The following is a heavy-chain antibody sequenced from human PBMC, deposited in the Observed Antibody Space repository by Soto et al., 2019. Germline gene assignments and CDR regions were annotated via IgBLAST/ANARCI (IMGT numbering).Heavy chain of an antibody. CDR3: TADPANEENDAFDV. J-gene: IGHJ3*01. V-gene: IGHV1-46*03. D-gene: IGHD1-1*01. CDR1: GYTFTSYY. CDR2: IHPSGAVT. Sequence: QVQLVQSGAEVKKPGASVKVSCKASGYTFTSYYVHWVRQAPGQGLEWMGIIHPSGAVTNYAQKVQGRVTMTRDTSTSTVYMELSSLRSEDTAVYYCTADPANEENDAFDVWGQGTMVTVSS.